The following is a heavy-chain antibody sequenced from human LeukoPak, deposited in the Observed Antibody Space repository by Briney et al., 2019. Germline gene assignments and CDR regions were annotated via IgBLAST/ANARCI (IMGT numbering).Heavy chain of an antibody. V-gene: IGHV4-61*02. Sequence: SETLSLTCTVSGGSISSGSYYWSWIRQPAGKGLKWIGRIYTSGSTNYNPSLKSRVTISVDTSKNQFSLNLSSVTAADTAVYYCARGASSSSAIGYYYYYMDVWGKGTTVTVSS. D-gene: IGHD6-6*01. CDR2: IYTSGST. CDR1: GGSISSGSYY. J-gene: IGHJ6*03. CDR3: ARGASSSSAIGYYYYYMDV.